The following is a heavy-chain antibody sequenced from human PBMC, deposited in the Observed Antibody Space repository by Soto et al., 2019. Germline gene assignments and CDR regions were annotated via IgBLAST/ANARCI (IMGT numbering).Heavy chain of an antibody. D-gene: IGHD2-2*01. J-gene: IGHJ5*02. CDR2: IIPIFGTA. CDR1: GGTFSSYA. CDR3: ARVSTLIVEVPAAREYNGFDH. V-gene: IGHV1-69*13. Sequence: SVKVSCKASGGTFSSYAISWVRQGPGQGLEWMGGIIPIFGTANYAQKFQGRVTITADESTSTAYMYLSTLRLEDTALYYCARVSTLIVEVPAAREYNGFDHWGQGTLVTVSS.